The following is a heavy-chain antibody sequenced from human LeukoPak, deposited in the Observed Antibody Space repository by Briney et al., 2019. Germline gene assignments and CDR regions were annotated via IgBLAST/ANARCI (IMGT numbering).Heavy chain of an antibody. CDR1: GFTVSNNY. J-gene: IGHJ4*02. Sequence: GGSLRLSCTVSGFTVSNNYMTWVRQAPGKGLEWVSVIYSDGSTYYADSVRGRFTISRDNSRNTLYLQMNSLRAEDTAVYYCARDGPSGIVVVPAAIENWGQGTLVTVSS. D-gene: IGHD2-2*02. V-gene: IGHV3-53*05. CDR3: ARDGPSGIVVVPAAIEN. CDR2: IYSDGST.